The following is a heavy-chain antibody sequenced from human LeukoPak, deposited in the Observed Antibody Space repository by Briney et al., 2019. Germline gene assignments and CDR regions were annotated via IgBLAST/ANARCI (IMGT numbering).Heavy chain of an antibody. Sequence: GGSLRLSCAASGFTFSSYWMSWVRQAPGKGLEWVANIKQDGSEKYYVDSVKGRFTISRDNAKNSLYLQMNSLRAEDTAVYYCARVEAVAGTGDYFDYWGQGTLVTVPS. V-gene: IGHV3-7*01. CDR3: ARVEAVAGTGDYFDY. D-gene: IGHD6-19*01. CDR1: GFTFSSYW. CDR2: IKQDGSEK. J-gene: IGHJ4*02.